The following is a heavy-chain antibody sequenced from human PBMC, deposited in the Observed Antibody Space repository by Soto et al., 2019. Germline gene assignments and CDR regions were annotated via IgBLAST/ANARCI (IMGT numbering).Heavy chain of an antibody. D-gene: IGHD2-15*01. CDR3: AASYCSGGRCSAYAMDI. CDR2: IYYSGRT. J-gene: IGHJ6*02. Sequence: LSLTCTVSGGSINNGNSWSWVRQSPGRGLEWIGEIYYSGRTQYNPSLKSRISISVDNPKNQISLKLTSVTAADTARYYCAASYCSGGRCSAYAMDIWGQGTTVTVSS. CDR1: GGSINNGNS. V-gene: IGHV4-4*02.